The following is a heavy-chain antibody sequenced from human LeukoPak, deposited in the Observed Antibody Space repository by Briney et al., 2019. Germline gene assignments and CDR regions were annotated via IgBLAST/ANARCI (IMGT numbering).Heavy chain of an antibody. V-gene: IGHV1-24*01. Sequence: ASVKVSCKVSGYTLTELSMHWLRQAPGKALEGMGGFDPEDGETIYAQKFQGRVTMTEDTSTDTAYMELSSLRSEDTAVYYCAILYSGSYYFDYWGQGTLVTVSS. CDR2: FDPEDGET. CDR3: AILYSGSYYFDY. D-gene: IGHD1-26*01. CDR1: GYTLTELS. J-gene: IGHJ4*02.